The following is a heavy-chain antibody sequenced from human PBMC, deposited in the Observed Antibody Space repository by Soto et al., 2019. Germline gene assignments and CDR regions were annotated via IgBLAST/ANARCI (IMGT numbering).Heavy chain of an antibody. J-gene: IGHJ4*02. CDR3: ARDRRRQGYFDY. Sequence: EVQLVESGGGLVKPGGSLRLSCAASGFTFSSYSMNWVRQAPGKGLEWVSSISSSSSYIYYADSVKGRFTISRDNAKNSLYLQMNSLRAEDTAVYYCARDRRRQGYFDYWGQGTRVTVSS. V-gene: IGHV3-21*01. D-gene: IGHD6-25*01. CDR1: GFTFSSYS. CDR2: ISSSSSYI.